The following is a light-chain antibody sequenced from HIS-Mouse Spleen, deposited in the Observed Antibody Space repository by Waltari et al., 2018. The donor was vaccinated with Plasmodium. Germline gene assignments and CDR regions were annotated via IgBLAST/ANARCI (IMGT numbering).Light chain of an antibody. CDR1: SSAVGGYTY. Sequence: QSALTQPRSVSGSPGPSVTISCTGTSSAVGGYTYSSWYQQHPGKAPKLMIYDVSKRPSGVPDRFSGSKSGNTASLTISGLQAEDEADYYCCSYAGSYTLVFGGGTKLTVL. J-gene: IGLJ2*01. V-gene: IGLV2-11*01. CDR3: CSYAGSYTLV. CDR2: DVS.